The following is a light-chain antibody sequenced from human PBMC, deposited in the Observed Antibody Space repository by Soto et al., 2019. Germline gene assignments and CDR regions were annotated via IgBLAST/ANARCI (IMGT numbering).Light chain of an antibody. J-gene: IGLJ1*01. V-gene: IGLV2-14*03. CDR1: SSDVGGFNY. CDR3: NSYTSSSTFV. CDR2: DVT. Sequence: QSALTQPPSVSGSPGQSITISCTGTSSDVGGFNYVSWYQQHPGKAPKLMIYDVTNRPSGVSYRFSGSKSGNTASLTISGLPAEDAAYYYRNSYTSSSTFVFGAGTKVTVL.